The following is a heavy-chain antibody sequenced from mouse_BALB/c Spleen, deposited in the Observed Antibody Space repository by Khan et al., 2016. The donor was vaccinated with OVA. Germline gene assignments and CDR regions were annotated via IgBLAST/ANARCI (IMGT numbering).Heavy chain of an antibody. CDR3: ARGNYYGYYFDY. D-gene: IGHD1-2*01. CDR1: GYSITNGYA. CDR2: IRYSGVT. Sequence: EVQLQESGPGLVKPSQSLSLTCTVTGYSITNGYAWNWIRQFPGNKLEWMGYIRYSGVTRYTPSLKSRISITRDTSKNQFFLQLTSVTTEDTATYYCARGNYYGYYFDYWGQGTTLTVSS. V-gene: IGHV3-2*02. J-gene: IGHJ2*01.